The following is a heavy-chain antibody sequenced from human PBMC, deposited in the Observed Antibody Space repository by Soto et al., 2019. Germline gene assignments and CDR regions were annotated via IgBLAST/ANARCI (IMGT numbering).Heavy chain of an antibody. CDR2: ISSDGSNR. CDR3: AKAPWNLAHTHYFDF. Sequence: QVQLVESGRGVVQPGRSLRLSCAASGFIFSSYAMHWVRQAPGKGLEWVAVISSDGSNRYYADSVGGRFTISRDNSENTVYLHMSSLTGDDTAVFYCAKAPWNLAHTHYFDFWGQGTLVTVSS. V-gene: IGHV3-30-3*01. CDR1: GFIFSSYA. D-gene: IGHD1-1*01. J-gene: IGHJ4*02.